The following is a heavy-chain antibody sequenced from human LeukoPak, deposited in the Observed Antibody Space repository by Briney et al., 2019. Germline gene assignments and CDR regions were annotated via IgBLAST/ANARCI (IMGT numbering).Heavy chain of an antibody. CDR3: ARGSKYYYGSGSYYTDY. V-gene: IGHV4-34*01. Sequence: SETLSLTCAVYGGSFSGYYWSWIRQPPGKGLEWIAEINHSGSTNYNPSLKSRVTISVDTSKNQFSLKLSSVTAADTAVYYCARGSKYYYGSGSYYTDYWGQGTLVTVSS. CDR2: INHSGST. CDR1: GGSFSGYY. J-gene: IGHJ4*02. D-gene: IGHD3-10*01.